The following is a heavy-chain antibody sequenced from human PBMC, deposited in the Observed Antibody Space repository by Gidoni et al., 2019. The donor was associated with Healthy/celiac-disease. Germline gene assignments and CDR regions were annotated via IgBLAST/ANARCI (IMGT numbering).Heavy chain of an antibody. CDR3: ASLQVRGAAAGLNGWGWFDP. CDR1: GGTFSSYD. V-gene: IGHV1-69*04. D-gene: IGHD6-13*01. J-gene: IGHJ5*02. CDR2: IIPILCIA. Sequence: QVQLVQSGAEVKKPGSSVKVSCKASGGTFSSYDISWVRQAPGQGLEWMGRIIPILCIANYAQKFQGRVTITADKSTSTAYMELSSLRSEDTAVYYCASLQVRGAAAGLNGWGWFDPWGQGTLVTVSS.